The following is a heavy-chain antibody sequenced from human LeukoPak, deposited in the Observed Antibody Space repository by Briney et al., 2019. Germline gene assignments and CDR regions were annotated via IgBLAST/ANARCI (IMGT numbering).Heavy chain of an antibody. J-gene: IGHJ5*02. CDR3: AKVDRKDGSGSYYNP. CDR2: ISYDGSNK. V-gene: IGHV3-30-3*01. CDR1: GFTFSSYT. D-gene: IGHD3-10*01. Sequence: GGSLRLSCAASGFTFSSYTMHWVRQAPGKGLEWVAVISYDGSNKYYADSVKGRFTISRDNSKNTLYLQMNSLRAEDTAVYYCAKVDRKDGSGSYYNPWGQGTLVTVSS.